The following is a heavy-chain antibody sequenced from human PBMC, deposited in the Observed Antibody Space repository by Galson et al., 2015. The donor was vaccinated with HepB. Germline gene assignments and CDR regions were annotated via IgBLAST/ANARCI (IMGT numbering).Heavy chain of an antibody. J-gene: IGHJ4*02. Sequence: SLRLSCAASGFTFSSYSMNWVRQAPGKGLEWVSSISSSSSYIYYADSVKGRFTISRDNAKNSLYLQMNSLRAEDTAVYYCARDGLYCSSTSCYHFDYWGQGTLVTVSS. D-gene: IGHD2-2*01. CDR1: GFTFSSYS. V-gene: IGHV3-21*01. CDR3: ARDGLYCSSTSCYHFDY. CDR2: ISSSSSYI.